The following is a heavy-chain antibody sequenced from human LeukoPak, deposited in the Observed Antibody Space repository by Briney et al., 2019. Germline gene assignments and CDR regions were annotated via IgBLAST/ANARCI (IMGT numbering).Heavy chain of an antibody. D-gene: IGHD3-22*01. Sequence: SETLSLTCTVSGGSISSYYWSWIRQPPGKGLEWIGYIYYSGSTNYNPSLKSRVTISVDTSENQFSLKLSSVTAADTAVYYCARGITMIVHDAFDIWGQGTMVTVSS. J-gene: IGHJ3*02. CDR1: GGSISSYY. CDR3: ARGITMIVHDAFDI. CDR2: IYYSGST. V-gene: IGHV4-59*01.